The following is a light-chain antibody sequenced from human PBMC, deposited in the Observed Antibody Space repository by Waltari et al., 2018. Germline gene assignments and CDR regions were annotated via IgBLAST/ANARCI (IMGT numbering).Light chain of an antibody. CDR2: DVH. V-gene: IGLV2-14*03. Sequence: QSALTQPASVSGSPGQSITISCTGTSNDVGAYDCVAWYQHHPGKVPQLLIYDVHTRPSGASDRSSGSKSGNTASLTISGLQAGDEADYYCASKTNNAAVLFGGGTKVTVL. CDR3: ASKTNNAAVL. J-gene: IGLJ3*02. CDR1: SNDVGAYDC.